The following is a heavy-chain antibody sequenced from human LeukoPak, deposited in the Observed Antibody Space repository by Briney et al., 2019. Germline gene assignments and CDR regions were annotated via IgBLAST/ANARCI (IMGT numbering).Heavy chain of an antibody. CDR2: ISSSSSTI. Sequence: GGSLRLSCAASGFHFSSYSMNWVRQAPGKGLGWVSYISSSSSTIYYADSVKGRFTISRDNAKNSLYLQMNSLRAEDTAVYYCARDPHYDFWSGYYEGLYYYYYYMDVWGKGTTVTVSS. D-gene: IGHD3-3*01. CDR1: GFHFSSYS. CDR3: ARDPHYDFWSGYYEGLYYYYYYMDV. J-gene: IGHJ6*03. V-gene: IGHV3-48*01.